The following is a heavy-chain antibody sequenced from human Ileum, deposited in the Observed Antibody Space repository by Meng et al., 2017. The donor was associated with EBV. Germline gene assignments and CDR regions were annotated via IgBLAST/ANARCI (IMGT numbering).Heavy chain of an antibody. J-gene: IGHJ4*02. CDR1: GFTFSNAW. CDR3: EGWRY. V-gene: IGHV3-15*02. CDR2: IKSTTDGGTT. D-gene: IGHD2-15*01. Sequence: VQSGEAVVNPAGALSRSCAPSGFTFSNAWMTWVRQAPGKGLEWVGRIKSTTDGGTTDYAAPVKGRFTISRDDSKNTLFLQMDSLKTEDTAVYYCEGWRYWGQGTLVTVSS.